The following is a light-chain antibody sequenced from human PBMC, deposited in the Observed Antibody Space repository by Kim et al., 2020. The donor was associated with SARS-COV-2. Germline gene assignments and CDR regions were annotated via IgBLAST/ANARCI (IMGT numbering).Light chain of an antibody. Sequence: SYELTQPPSVSVAPGKTARITCEGNNIRSQSVHWYQQKPGQAPLMVIYYDSDRPSGIPERFSGSNSGNTATLTISRVEAGDEADYYCQVWDKSSDHYVSGTGTKVTVL. J-gene: IGLJ1*01. CDR1: NIRSQS. CDR3: QVWDKSSDHYV. CDR2: YDS. V-gene: IGLV3-21*04.